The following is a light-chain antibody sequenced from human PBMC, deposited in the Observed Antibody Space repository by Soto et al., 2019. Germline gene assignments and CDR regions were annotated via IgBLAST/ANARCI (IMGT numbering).Light chain of an antibody. Sequence: QSALTQPASVSGSPGQSIAISCTGTSSDVGGYNYVSWYQQHTGKAPKLIIYEVTNRPSGVSYRFSGSKSGNTASLTISGLQAEDEADYYCSSYTGSSTFVFGTGTKLTVL. V-gene: IGLV2-14*01. CDR3: SSYTGSSTFV. J-gene: IGLJ1*01. CDR1: SSDVGGYNY. CDR2: EVT.